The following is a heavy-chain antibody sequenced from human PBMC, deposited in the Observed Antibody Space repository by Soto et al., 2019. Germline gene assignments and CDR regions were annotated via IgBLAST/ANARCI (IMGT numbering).Heavy chain of an antibody. J-gene: IGHJ4*02. Sequence: ETLSLTCTVSGDSISSHYWSWVRQPPGKGLEWIAYVYYTGDTNYNPSLKSRVTISMDTSRNQFSLELSSVTAADTAVYSCARTLSIASRQFDSWGQGTLVTVSS. CDR3: ARTLSIASRQFDS. D-gene: IGHD6-6*01. CDR1: GDSISSHY. CDR2: VYYTGDT. V-gene: IGHV4-59*11.